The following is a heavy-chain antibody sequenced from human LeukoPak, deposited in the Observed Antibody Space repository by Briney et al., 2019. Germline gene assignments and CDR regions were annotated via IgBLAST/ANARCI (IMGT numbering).Heavy chain of an antibody. D-gene: IGHD2-2*01. CDR3: AREMGYCSSISCPTDY. Sequence: GGSLRLSCAASGFTFSSYAMHWVRQAPGKGLGYVSAISSNGGSTYYANSVKGRFTISRDNSKNTLYLQMGSLRAEDMAVYYCAREMGYCSSISCPTDYWGQGTLVTVSS. V-gene: IGHV3-64*01. J-gene: IGHJ4*02. CDR1: GFTFSSYA. CDR2: ISSNGGST.